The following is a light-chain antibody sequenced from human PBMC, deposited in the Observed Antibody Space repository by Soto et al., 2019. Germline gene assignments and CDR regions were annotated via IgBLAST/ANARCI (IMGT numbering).Light chain of an antibody. V-gene: IGLV2-14*03. CDR1: SSDVGGYNY. CDR2: DVR. J-gene: IGLJ1*01. Sequence: QSVLTQPASVSGSPGQSITISCTGTSSDVGGYNYVSWYQHHPGKAPKLMIYDVRNRPSGVSNRFSGSKSGNTASLTISGLQPADEADYYCSSYTTSNTRQIVFGTGTKLTVL. CDR3: SSYTTSNTRQIV.